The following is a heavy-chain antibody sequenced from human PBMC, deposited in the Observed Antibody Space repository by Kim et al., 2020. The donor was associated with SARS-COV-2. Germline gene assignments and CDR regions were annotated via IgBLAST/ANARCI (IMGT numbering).Heavy chain of an antibody. D-gene: IGHD2-15*01. V-gene: IGHV1-3*01. Sequence: ASVKVSCETSGHTFTRDSIHWVRQAPGQRLEWMGGIDCGNGNTIYSQKFQGRVTFTTDKSASTAYMELSSLRSEDSAVYYCLGGYYFDYWGQGTLVTVSS. J-gene: IGHJ4*02. CDR3: LGGYYFDY. CDR1: GHTFTRDS. CDR2: IDCGNGNT.